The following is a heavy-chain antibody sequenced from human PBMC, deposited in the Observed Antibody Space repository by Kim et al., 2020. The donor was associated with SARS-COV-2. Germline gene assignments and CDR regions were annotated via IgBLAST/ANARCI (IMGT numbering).Heavy chain of an antibody. Sequence: ASVKVSCKASGYLFSSFYIHWVRQAPGQGLEWVGTINPSGGGTNYAEFLQGRVTITRDTSRTTVHMALSTLISEDTAVYYCARGGYESVPGVRNPYYAQFYGLDVWGQGTPVSVSS. D-gene: IGHD3-3*01. CDR2: INPSGGGT. V-gene: IGHV1-46*03. J-gene: IGHJ6*02. CDR3: ARGGYESVPGVRNPYYAQFYGLDV. CDR1: GYLFSSFY.